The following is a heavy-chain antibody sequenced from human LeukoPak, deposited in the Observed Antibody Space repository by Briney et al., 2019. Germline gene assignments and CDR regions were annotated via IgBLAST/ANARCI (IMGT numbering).Heavy chain of an antibody. D-gene: IGHD6-6*01. Sequence: PGRSLRLSCAASGFTFSSYAMHWVRQAPGKGLEWVAVISYDGSNKYYADSVKGRFTISRDNSKNTLYLQMNSLRAEDTAVYYCANTPLDSSSSEENPWGQGTLVTVSS. CDR1: GFTFSSYA. CDR3: ANTPLDSSSSEENP. J-gene: IGHJ5*02. V-gene: IGHV3-30-3*01. CDR2: ISYDGSNK.